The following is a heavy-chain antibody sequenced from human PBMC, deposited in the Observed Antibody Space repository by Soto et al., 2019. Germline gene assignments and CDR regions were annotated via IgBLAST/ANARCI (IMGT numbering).Heavy chain of an antibody. Sequence: QVQLVQSGAEVKKPGASVKVSCKVSGYTLTELSMHWVRQAPGKGLAWMGGFDPEDGETIYAQKFQGRVTMTEDTSTDTAYMELSSLRSEDTAVYYCATDRPGRVTSGDAFDIWGQGTMVTVSS. CDR1: GYTLTELS. CDR3: ATDRPGRVTSGDAFDI. CDR2: FDPEDGET. J-gene: IGHJ3*02. V-gene: IGHV1-24*01. D-gene: IGHD4-17*01.